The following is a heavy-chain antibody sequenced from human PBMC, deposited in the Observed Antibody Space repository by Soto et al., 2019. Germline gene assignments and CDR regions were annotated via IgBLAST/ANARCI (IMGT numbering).Heavy chain of an antibody. CDR2: LRFNGGST. CDR3: ARDRYSSGPDY. J-gene: IGHJ4*02. CDR1: GFTLSDFS. D-gene: IGHD6-19*01. Sequence: GGSLRLSCAASGFTLSDFSMHWVRQAAGKGLELVSALRFNGGSTYYADSVKGRFTISRDNAKNTLYLQMNSLRAEDTAVYYCARDRYSSGPDYWGQGTLVTISS. V-gene: IGHV3-64*04.